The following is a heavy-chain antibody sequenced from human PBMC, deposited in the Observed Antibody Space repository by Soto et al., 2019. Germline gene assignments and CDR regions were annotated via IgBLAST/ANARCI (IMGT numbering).Heavy chain of an antibody. Sequence: ASVKVSFKASGYTFTGYYMHWVRQAPGQGLEWMGWINPNSGGTNYAQKFQGWVTMTRDTSISTAYMELSRLRSDGTAVYYCARARAYYYYGMDVWGQGTTVTVSS. J-gene: IGHJ6*02. CDR3: ARARAYYYYGMDV. CDR1: GYTFTGYY. V-gene: IGHV1-2*04. CDR2: INPNSGGT.